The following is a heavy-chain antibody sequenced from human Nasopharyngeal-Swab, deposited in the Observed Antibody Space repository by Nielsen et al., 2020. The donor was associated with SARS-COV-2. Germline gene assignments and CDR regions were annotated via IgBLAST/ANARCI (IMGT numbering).Heavy chain of an antibody. CDR1: GFTFSSYW. Sequence: GGSLRLSCAASGFTFSSYWMHWVRQAPGKGLVWVSRINSDGSSTSYADSVKGRFTISRDNAKNTLYLQMNSLRAEDTAVYYCARGPSERFLEWLNKNSMDVWGQGTTVTVSS. D-gene: IGHD3-3*01. CDR3: ARGPSERFLEWLNKNSMDV. J-gene: IGHJ6*02. CDR2: INSDGSST. V-gene: IGHV3-74*01.